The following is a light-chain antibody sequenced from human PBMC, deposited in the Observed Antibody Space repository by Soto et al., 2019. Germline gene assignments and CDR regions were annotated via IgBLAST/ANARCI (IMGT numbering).Light chain of an antibody. CDR3: QQYGSSPLT. V-gene: IGKV3-20*01. Sequence: EIVLTQSPGTLSLSPGERATLSCRTRQSVRNNYLAWYQQKPGQAPRLLIYGASSRASGIPDRFSGGGSGTDFTLTISRLEPEDFAVYYCQQYGSSPLTFGGGTKVEIK. CDR2: GAS. CDR1: QSVRNNY. J-gene: IGKJ4*01.